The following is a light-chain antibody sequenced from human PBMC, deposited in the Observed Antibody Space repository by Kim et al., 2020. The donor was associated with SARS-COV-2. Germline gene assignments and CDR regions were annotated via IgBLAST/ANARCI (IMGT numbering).Light chain of an antibody. CDR2: DVN. CDR1: SRDVGGYND. V-gene: IGLV2-14*04. J-gene: IGLJ1*01. CDR3: SSYTSTNTFV. Sequence: GQSFTISCTGTSRDVGGYNDVSWYQQHPGKAPKLMIYDVNERPSGVSNRFSGSKSGNTASLTISGLQAKDEADYYCSSYTSTNTFVFGTGTKVTVL.